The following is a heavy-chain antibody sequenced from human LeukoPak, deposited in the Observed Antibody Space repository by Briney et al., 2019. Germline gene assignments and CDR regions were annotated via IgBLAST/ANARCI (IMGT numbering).Heavy chain of an antibody. V-gene: IGHV1-8*01. CDR1: GYTFTSYD. CDR2: MNPNSGKT. D-gene: IGHD3-10*01. CDR3: ARGRMVRGVTWWFDP. J-gene: IGHJ5*02. Sequence: GASVKVSCKASGYTFTSYDINWVRQATGQGLEWMGWMNPNSGKTGYAQKFQGRVTMTRNTSISTAYMELSSLRSEDTAVYYCARGRMVRGVTWWFDPWGQGTLVTVSS.